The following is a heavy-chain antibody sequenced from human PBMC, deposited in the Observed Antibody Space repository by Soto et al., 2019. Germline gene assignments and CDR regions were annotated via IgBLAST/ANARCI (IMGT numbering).Heavy chain of an antibody. CDR2: IWYDGSNK. Sequence: QVHLVESGGGVVQPGRSLRLSCAASGFTFRSHGMHWVRQASGKGLEWVAVIWYDGSNKYYIDSVKGRFTISRDNSKNTLYLQMNSLRVEDTAVYYCERPTSGNAFDVWGQGTVVTVSS. J-gene: IGHJ3*01. CDR1: GFTFRSHG. V-gene: IGHV3-33*01. CDR3: ERPTSGNAFDV.